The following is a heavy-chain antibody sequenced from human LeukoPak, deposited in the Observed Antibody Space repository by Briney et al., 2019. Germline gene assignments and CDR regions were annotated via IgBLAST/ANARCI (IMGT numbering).Heavy chain of an antibody. Sequence: PGGSLRLSCAASGFTFSSYEMNWVRQAPGKGLHWVSYISSSGSSIYYADSVKGRFTVSRDNAKNSLYLQMNSLRAEDTAVYYCARRNGYYPDYWGQGTLVTVSS. V-gene: IGHV3-48*03. CDR1: GFTFSSYE. J-gene: IGHJ4*02. CDR2: ISSSGSSI. CDR3: ARRNGYYPDY. D-gene: IGHD3-3*01.